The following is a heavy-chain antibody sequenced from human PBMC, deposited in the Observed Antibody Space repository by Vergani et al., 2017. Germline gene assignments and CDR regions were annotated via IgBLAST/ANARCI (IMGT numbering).Heavy chain of an antibody. CDR1: GGSFSGYY. CDR3: ASGPVIAAAGHYYYYGMDV. Sequence: QVQLQQWGAGLLKPSETLSLTCAVYGGSFSGYYWSWIRQPPGKGLEWIGEINHSGSTNYNPSLNSRVTISVDTSKNQFSLKLSSVTAADTAVYYCASGPVIAAAGHYYYYGMDVWGQGTTVTVSS. J-gene: IGHJ6*02. CDR2: INHSGST. D-gene: IGHD6-13*01. V-gene: IGHV4-34*01.